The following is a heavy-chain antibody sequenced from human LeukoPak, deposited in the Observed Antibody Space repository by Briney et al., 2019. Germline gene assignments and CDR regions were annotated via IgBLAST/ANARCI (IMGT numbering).Heavy chain of an antibody. CDR1: GGSFSGYY. Sequence: SETLSLTCAVYGGSFSGYYWSWIRQPPGKGLEWIGEINHSGSTNYNPSLKSRVTISVDMSKNQFSLKLSSVTAADTAVYYCARGPTLTQDIVVVVAATKGYYFDYWGQGTLVTVSS. CDR3: ARGPTLTQDIVVVVAATKGYYFDY. CDR2: INHSGST. D-gene: IGHD2-15*01. V-gene: IGHV4-34*01. J-gene: IGHJ4*02.